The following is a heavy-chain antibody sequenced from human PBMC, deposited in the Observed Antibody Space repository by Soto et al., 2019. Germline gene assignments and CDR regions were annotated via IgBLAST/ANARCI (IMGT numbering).Heavy chain of an antibody. CDR2: IYPGDSDT. Sequence: LGESLKISCKGSGYSFTSYWIGWVRQMPGKGLEWMGIIYPGDSDTRYSPSFQGQVTISADKSISTAYLQWSSLKASDTAMYYCARTGRYCSGGSCPGVAFDIWGQGTMVTVSS. CDR3: ARTGRYCSGGSCPGVAFDI. D-gene: IGHD2-15*01. CDR1: GYSFTSYW. V-gene: IGHV5-51*01. J-gene: IGHJ3*02.